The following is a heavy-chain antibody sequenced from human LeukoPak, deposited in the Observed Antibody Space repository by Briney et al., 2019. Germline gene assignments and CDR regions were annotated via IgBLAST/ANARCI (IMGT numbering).Heavy chain of an antibody. Sequence: ASVKVSCKGSGYTFTGYHMHWVRQAPGQGLEWMAWINPNSGATNYAQKFQGRVTVTRDTSISTAYMELSSLESDDTAVYYCVRDLMTTQTWDFDYWGQGALVSVSS. CDR2: INPNSGAT. V-gene: IGHV1-2*02. CDR3: VRDLMTTQTWDFDY. J-gene: IGHJ4*02. D-gene: IGHD3-16*01. CDR1: GYTFTGYH.